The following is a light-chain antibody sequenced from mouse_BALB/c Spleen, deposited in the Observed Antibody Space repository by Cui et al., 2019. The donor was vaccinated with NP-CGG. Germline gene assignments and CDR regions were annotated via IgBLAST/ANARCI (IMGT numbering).Light chain of an antibody. V-gene: IGLV1*01. Sequence: QAVVTQESALTTSPGETVTLTCRSSTGAVTTSNYANWVQEKPGHLFTGLIGGTNNRPPGVPARFSGSLIGDKAALTITGAQTEDEAIYFCALWYSNHWVFGGGTKLNVL. CDR3: ALWYSNHWV. CDR1: TGAVTTSNY. CDR2: GTN. J-gene: IGLJ1*01.